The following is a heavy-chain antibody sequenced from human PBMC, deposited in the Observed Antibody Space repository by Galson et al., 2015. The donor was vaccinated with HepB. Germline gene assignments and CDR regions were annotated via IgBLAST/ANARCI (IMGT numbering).Heavy chain of an antibody. CDR2: IIPILGIA. J-gene: IGHJ4*02. CDR1: GGTFSSYT. V-gene: IGHV1-69*02. Sequence: SVKVSCKASGGTFSSYTISWVRQAPGQGLEWMGRIIPILGIANYAQKFQGRVTITADKSTSTAYMELSSLRSEDTAVYYCARTGPYGDYAPGYWGQGTLVTVSS. CDR3: ARTGPYGDYAPGY. D-gene: IGHD4-17*01.